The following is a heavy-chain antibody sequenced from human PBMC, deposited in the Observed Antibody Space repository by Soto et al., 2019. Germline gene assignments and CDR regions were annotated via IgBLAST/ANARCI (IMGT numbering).Heavy chain of an antibody. J-gene: IGHJ1*01. CDR3: GKERRGSGWFVCSD. V-gene: IGHV3-23*01. Sequence: DVQLLESGGGLVQPGGSVRLSCAASGFTFSSYAMSWVRQAPGKGLEWVSAISGNGAATSYADSVRGRFTISRDNSKDTLFLQMNGLRADDTAVYYCGKERRGSGWFVCSDWGQGILVTVSS. CDR2: ISGNGAAT. CDR1: GFTFSSYA. D-gene: IGHD6-19*01.